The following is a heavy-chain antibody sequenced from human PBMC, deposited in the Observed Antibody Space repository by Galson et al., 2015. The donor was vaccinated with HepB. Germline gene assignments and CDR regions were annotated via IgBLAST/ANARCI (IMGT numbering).Heavy chain of an antibody. V-gene: IGHV1-46*03. D-gene: IGHD3-22*01. CDR1: GYTFTSYY. CDR2: INPSGGST. J-gene: IGHJ4*02. CDR3: AREGTYYYDSSGYKVFDY. Sequence: SVKVSCKASGYTFTSYYMHWVRQAPGQGLEWMGIINPSGGSTSYAQKFQGRVTMTRDTSTSTVYMELSSLRSEGTAVYYCAREGTYYYDSSGYKVFDYWGQGTLVTVSS.